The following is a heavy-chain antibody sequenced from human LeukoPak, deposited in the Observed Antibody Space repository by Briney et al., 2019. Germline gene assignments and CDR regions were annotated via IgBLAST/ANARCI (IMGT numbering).Heavy chain of an antibody. V-gene: IGHV3-33*01. CDR3: ARGWVVATGAFDI. CDR2: IWYDGSNK. Sequence: GGSLRLSCAASGFTFSSYGMHWVRQAPGKGLEWVAVIWYDGSNKYYADSVKGRFTISRDNSKNTLYLQMNSLRAEDTAMYYCARGWVVATGAFDIWGQGTLVTVSS. D-gene: IGHD2-15*01. J-gene: IGHJ3*02. CDR1: GFTFSSYG.